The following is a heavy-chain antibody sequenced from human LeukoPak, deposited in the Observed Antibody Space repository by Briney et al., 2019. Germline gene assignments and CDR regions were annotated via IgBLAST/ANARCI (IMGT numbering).Heavy chain of an antibody. CDR3: ARAWDTAMVSYWFDP. V-gene: IGHV1-46*01. CDR1: GYTFTSYY. Sequence: GASVKVSCKASGYTFTSYYMHWVRQAPGQGLEWMGIINPSGGSTSYAQKFQGRVTMTRDTSTSTVYMELSSLRSEDTAVYYCARAWDTAMVSYWFDPWGQGTLVTVSS. D-gene: IGHD5-18*01. J-gene: IGHJ5*02. CDR2: INPSGGST.